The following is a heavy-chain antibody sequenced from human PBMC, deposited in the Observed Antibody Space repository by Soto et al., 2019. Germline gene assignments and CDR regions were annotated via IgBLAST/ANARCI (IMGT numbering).Heavy chain of an antibody. J-gene: IGHJ4*02. CDR1: GYTFTSYD. D-gene: IGHD3-22*01. Sequence: QVQLVQSGAEVKKPGASVKFSCKASGYTFTSYDINWVRQATGQGLEWMGWMNPNSGNTGYARSFPGRVTMTRSNSVSTAYMELTSLRSDDTAVYYCVRGHTYHDSSGYYGEWGQGNLVTFSA. CDR2: MNPNSGNT. V-gene: IGHV1-8*01. CDR3: VRGHTYHDSSGYYGE.